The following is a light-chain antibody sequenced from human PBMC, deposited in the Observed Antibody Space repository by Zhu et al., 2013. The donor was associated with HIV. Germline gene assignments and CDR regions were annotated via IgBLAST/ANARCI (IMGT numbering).Light chain of an antibody. V-gene: IGKV1-39*01. Sequence: DIKMTQSPSTLSASVGDRVIITCRASQTISNWLAWYQQKPGKAPKLLIYAASSLQSGVPSRFSGSGSGTDFTLTISSLQPEDFATYYCQQSYSTPYTFGQGTKLEIK. CDR2: AAS. CDR3: QQSYSTPYT. J-gene: IGKJ2*01. CDR1: QTISNW.